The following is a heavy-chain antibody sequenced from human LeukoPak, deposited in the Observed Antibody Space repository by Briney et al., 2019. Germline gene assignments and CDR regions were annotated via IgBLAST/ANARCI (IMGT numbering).Heavy chain of an antibody. Sequence: QPGGSLRLSCAASGFTFSSSWMTWVRQAPGKGLEWVAHIKEDGTEEYYVDSVKGRFTISRDNAKNTLYLQMNSLRAEDTAVYYCAHDRGGELATFDYWGQGTLVTVSS. CDR2: IKEDGTEE. CDR1: GFTFSSSW. V-gene: IGHV3-7*05. CDR3: AHDRGGELATFDY. D-gene: IGHD3-10*02. J-gene: IGHJ4*02.